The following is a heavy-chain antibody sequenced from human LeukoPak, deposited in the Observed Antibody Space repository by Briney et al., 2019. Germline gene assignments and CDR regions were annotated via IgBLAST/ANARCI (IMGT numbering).Heavy chain of an antibody. CDR3: ARDYYDSSGRSDY. Sequence: SETLSLTCSVSGDSITYFYWGWIRQSPGKGLEWIGSIYHSGSTYYNPSLKSRVTISVDTSKNQFSLKLSSVTAADTAVYYCARDYYDSSGRSDYWGQGTLVTVSS. CDR2: IYHSGST. D-gene: IGHD3-22*01. V-gene: IGHV4-38-2*02. J-gene: IGHJ4*02. CDR1: GDSITYFY.